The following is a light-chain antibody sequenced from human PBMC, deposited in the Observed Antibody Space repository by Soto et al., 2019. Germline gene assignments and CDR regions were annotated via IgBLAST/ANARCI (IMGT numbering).Light chain of an antibody. V-gene: IGKV1-17*01. CDR1: QGIRNV. CDR2: AAS. Sequence: DIQMTQSPSTLSAFVGDSVAITCRASQGIRNVLAWYQQKPGKAPKLLFYAASNLQGGVPSRFSGGGSGTEFTLTINSLQPEDSATYYCQQYKSYPVTFGQGTKVEIK. CDR3: QQYKSYPVT. J-gene: IGKJ1*01.